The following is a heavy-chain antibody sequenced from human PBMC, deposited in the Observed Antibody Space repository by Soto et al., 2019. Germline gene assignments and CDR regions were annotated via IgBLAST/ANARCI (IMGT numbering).Heavy chain of an antibody. CDR2: IDPSDSYT. V-gene: IGHV5-10-1*01. CDR1: GYSFTSYW. D-gene: IGHD1-1*01. Sequence: PGESLKISCKGSGYSFTSYWIRWVRQMPGKGLEWMGRIDPSDSYTNYSPSFQGHVTISADKSISTAYLQWSSLKASDTAMYYCARGTTKLEDYYYYGMDVWGQGTTVTVSS. CDR3: ARGTTKLEDYYYYGMDV. J-gene: IGHJ6*02.